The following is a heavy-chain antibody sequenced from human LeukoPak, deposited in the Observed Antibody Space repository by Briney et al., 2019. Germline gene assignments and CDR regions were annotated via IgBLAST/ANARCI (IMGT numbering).Heavy chain of an antibody. D-gene: IGHD4-17*01. CDR1: VYTFTGYY. V-gene: IGHV1-2*02. J-gene: IGHJ5*02. Sequence: ASVTVSCKASVYTFTGYYMHWVRQAPGQGLEWMGWINPNSGGTNYAQKFQGRVTMTRDTSISTAYMELSRLRSDDTAVYYCARVPSRYGDYGPWGQGTLVTVSS. CDR2: INPNSGGT. CDR3: ARVPSRYGDYGP.